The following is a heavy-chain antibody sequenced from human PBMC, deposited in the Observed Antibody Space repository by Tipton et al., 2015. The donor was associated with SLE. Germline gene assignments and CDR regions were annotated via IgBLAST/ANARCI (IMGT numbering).Heavy chain of an antibody. D-gene: IGHD3-10*01. Sequence: SLRLSCAASGFTFSTCGMHWVRQAPGKGLEWVAFIRYDGTNKYYADSVKGRFTISRDNSKNTLFLQKNSLRAEDTAVYYCAKEGAGGTAYFDYWGQGTLVTVSS. CDR2: IRYDGTNK. V-gene: IGHV3-30*02. J-gene: IGHJ4*02. CDR3: AKEGAGGTAYFDY. CDR1: GFTFSTCG.